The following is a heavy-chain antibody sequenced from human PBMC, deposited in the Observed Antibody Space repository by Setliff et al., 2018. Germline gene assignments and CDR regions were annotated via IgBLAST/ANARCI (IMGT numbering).Heavy chain of an antibody. D-gene: IGHD3-16*01. J-gene: IGHJ4*02. V-gene: IGHV4-38-2*01. Sequence: TSETLSLTCAVSGFSISSGYYWGWIRQPPGKGLEWIVNIHHSGMAYYNPSLKSRVTMSVDTSKNQFSLRLNSVTAADTAVYFCARAAARAEYSDTSAYLPFDFWGLGTLVTVSS. CDR1: GFSISSGYY. CDR2: IHHSGMA. CDR3: ARAAARAEYSDTSAYLPFDF.